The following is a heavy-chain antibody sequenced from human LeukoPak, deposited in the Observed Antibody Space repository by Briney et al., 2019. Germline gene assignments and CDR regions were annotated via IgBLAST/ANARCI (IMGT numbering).Heavy chain of an antibody. CDR2: INPNSGGT. J-gene: IGHJ4*02. V-gene: IGHV1-2*02. Sequence: ASVKVSCKASGYSFTGYYMHWVRQAPGQGPEWMAWINPNSGGTNSAQKFQGRVTMTRDTSISTAYMELSSLTSDDTAIHYCARGVALGGSGSGFDYWGQGTLVTVSS. CDR3: ARGVALGGSGSGFDY. CDR1: GYSFTGYY. D-gene: IGHD3-16*01.